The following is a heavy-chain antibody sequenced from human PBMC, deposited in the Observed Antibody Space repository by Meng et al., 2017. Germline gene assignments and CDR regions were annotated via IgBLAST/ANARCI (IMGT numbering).Heavy chain of an antibody. CDR1: GFTFNNYW. J-gene: IGHJ4*02. D-gene: IGHD1-1*01. V-gene: IGHV3-74*01. Sequence: EVQLVESGGGLVQPGGSLGLSCAASGFTFNNYWMHWVRQVPGKGLVWVSRISGDGSITNYADSVKGRFTISRDNAKNTLYLQMNSLRPEDTAVYYCLDEAPRSDYWGQGSLVTVSS. CDR3: LDEAPRSDY. CDR2: ISGDGSIT.